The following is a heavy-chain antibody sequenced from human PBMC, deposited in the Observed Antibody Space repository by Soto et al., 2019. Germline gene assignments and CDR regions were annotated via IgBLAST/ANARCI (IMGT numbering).Heavy chain of an antibody. D-gene: IGHD3-9*01. V-gene: IGHV1-18*01. CDR3: ARAVKYYDILTGYSEDWYFDL. Sequence: QGLEWIGWISVYNGNTKYAQKFQGRVTMTTDTSTSTAYMELRSLRSDDTAVYYCARAVKYYDILTGYSEDWYFDLWGRGIPVTVSS. CDR2: ISVYNGNT. J-gene: IGHJ2*01.